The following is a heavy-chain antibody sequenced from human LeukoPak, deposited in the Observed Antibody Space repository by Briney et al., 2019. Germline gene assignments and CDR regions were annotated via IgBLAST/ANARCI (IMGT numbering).Heavy chain of an antibody. D-gene: IGHD2-15*01. J-gene: IGHJ6*02. CDR2: ISGSGGST. CDR3: ARESGTFCSGGSCTGGMDV. Sequence: GGSLRLSCAASGFTFSSYWMHWVRQAPGKGLVWVSAISGSGGSTYYADSVKGRFTISRDNSKNTLYLQMNSLRAEDTAVYYCARESGTFCSGGSCTGGMDVWGQGTTVTVSS. CDR1: GFTFSSYW. V-gene: IGHV3-23*01.